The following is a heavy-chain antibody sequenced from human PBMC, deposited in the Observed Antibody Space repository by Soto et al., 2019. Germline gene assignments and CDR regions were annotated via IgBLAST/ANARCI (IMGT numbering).Heavy chain of an antibody. V-gene: IGHV4-59*01. D-gene: IGHD5-18*01. CDR2: IYYSGST. CDR1: GGSISSYY. CDR3: ARGRIQLWYQFDY. J-gene: IGHJ4*02. Sequence: QVQLQESGPGLVKPSETLSLTCTVSGGSISSYYWSWIRQPPGKGLEWIGYIYYSGSTNYNPSLNSRVTISVDTSKNQFSLKLSSVTAADTAVYYCARGRIQLWYQFDYWGQGTLVTVSS.